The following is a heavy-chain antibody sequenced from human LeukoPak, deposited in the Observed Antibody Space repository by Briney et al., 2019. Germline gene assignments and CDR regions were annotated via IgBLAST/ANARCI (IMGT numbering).Heavy chain of an antibody. D-gene: IGHD6-19*01. CDR2: ISSSSSYI. V-gene: IGHV3-21*01. CDR3: ARDAQWLVPEGYYFYMDV. J-gene: IGHJ6*03. Sequence: GGSLRLSCAGPGFTFSRYSMNWFRQAPGKGLERVSSISSSSSYIFYADSVKGRFTISRDNANNSLYLQMSSLRAEDTAVYYCARDAQWLVPEGYYFYMDVWGKGTTVTVSS. CDR1: GFTFSRYS.